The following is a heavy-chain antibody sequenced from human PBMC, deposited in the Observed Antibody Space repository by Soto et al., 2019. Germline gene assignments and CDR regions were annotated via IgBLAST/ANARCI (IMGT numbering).Heavy chain of an antibody. CDR2: IYYSGST. Sequence: PSETLSLTCTVSGCSISSGGYYWSWIRQHPGKGLEWIGYIYYSGSTYYNPSLKSRVTISVDTSKNQFSLKLSSVTAADTAVYYCARQSTDYYMDVWGKGTTVTVSS. CDR3: ARQSTDYYMDV. CDR1: GCSISSGGYY. J-gene: IGHJ6*03. V-gene: IGHV4-31*03.